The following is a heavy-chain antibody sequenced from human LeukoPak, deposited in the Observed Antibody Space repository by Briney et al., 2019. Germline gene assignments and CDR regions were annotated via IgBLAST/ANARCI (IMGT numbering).Heavy chain of an antibody. J-gene: IGHJ4*02. CDR1: SGSISSSSYH. D-gene: IGHD6-13*01. Sequence: SETLSLTCTVSSGSISSSSYHWGAIRQPPGKGLEWIGSIYYSGSTYYNPSLKSRVTISVDTSKNQFSLKLSSVTAADTAVYYCARQDLAAAGPSFDYWGQGTLVTVSS. CDR2: IYYSGST. CDR3: ARQDLAAAGPSFDY. V-gene: IGHV4-39*01.